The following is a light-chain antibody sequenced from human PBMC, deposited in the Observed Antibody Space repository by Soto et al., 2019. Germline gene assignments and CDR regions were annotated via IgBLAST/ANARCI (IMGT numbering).Light chain of an antibody. CDR1: QSIITY. V-gene: IGKV1-39*01. J-gene: IGKJ2*01. CDR2: AAS. Sequence: DIQMTQSPSSLSASVGDRVTSACRASQSIITYLNWYQQKPGRAPKLLIYAASTLQSWVPSRFSGRGYGSDFTLTISSLQPEDFATYYCQQSYSTPRTFGQGTKLEVK. CDR3: QQSYSTPRT.